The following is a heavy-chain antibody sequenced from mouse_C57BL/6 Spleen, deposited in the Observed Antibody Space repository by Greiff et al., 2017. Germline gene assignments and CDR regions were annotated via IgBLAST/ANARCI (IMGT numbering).Heavy chain of an antibody. V-gene: IGHV5-6*01. Sequence: EVKLMESGGDLVKPGGSLKLSCAASGFTFSSYGMSWVRQTPDKRLEWVATISSGGSYTYYPDSVKGRFTISRDNAKNTLYLQMSSLKSEDTAMYYCASAFYDYDGGYYAMDYWGQGTSVTVSS. D-gene: IGHD2-4*01. J-gene: IGHJ4*01. CDR3: ASAFYDYDGGYYAMDY. CDR2: ISSGGSYT. CDR1: GFTFSSYG.